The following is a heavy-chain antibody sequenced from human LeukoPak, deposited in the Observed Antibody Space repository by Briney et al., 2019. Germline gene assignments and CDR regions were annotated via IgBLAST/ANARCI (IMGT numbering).Heavy chain of an antibody. CDR3: ASLTSYYYGMDV. D-gene: IGHD4-11*01. J-gene: IGHJ6*02. CDR1: GFTVSNTY. CDR2: IYSGGST. Sequence: GGSLRLSCAASGFTVSNTYMSWVRQAPGKGLEWVSVIYSGGSTYYADSVKGRFTISRDNSKNTLYLQMNSLRAEDTAVYYCASLTSYYYGMDVWGQGTTVTVSS. V-gene: IGHV3-53*01.